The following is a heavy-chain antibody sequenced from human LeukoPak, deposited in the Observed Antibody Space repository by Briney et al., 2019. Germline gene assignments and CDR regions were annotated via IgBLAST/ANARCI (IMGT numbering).Heavy chain of an antibody. CDR2: ISGSGGST. Sequence: PGGYLRLYSAASGFTFSSYATSWVRQAQGQGLEWVSGISGSGGSTYYADSVKGRFTISRDNSKNTLYLQMNSPRAEDTAVYYCAILPGYSSSWYEVDYWGQGTLVTVSS. CDR1: GFTFSSYA. CDR3: AILPGYSSSWYEVDY. D-gene: IGHD6-13*01. V-gene: IGHV3-23*01. J-gene: IGHJ4*02.